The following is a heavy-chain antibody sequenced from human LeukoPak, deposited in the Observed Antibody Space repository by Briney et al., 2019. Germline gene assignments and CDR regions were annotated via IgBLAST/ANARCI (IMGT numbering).Heavy chain of an antibody. CDR2: IWYDGSNK. CDR1: GFTFSSYG. V-gene: IGHV3-33*01. CDR3: ARGGRYFDWLTTLYFDY. J-gene: IGHJ4*02. D-gene: IGHD3-9*01. Sequence: AGGSLRLSCAASGFTFSSYGMHWVRQAPGKGLEWVAVIWYDGSNKYYADSVKGRFTISRDNSKNTLYLQMNSLRAEDTAVYYCARGGRYFDWLTTLYFDYWGQGTLVTVSS.